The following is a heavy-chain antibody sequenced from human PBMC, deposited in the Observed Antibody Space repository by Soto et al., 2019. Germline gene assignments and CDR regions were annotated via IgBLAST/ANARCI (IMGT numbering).Heavy chain of an antibody. V-gene: IGHV3-23*01. CDR2: ISNSGDNT. J-gene: IGHJ5*02. D-gene: IGHD5-12*01. CDR1: GFTFSNYA. Sequence: GGSLRLSCSASGFTFSNYAMSWVRQAPGKGLEWVSTISNSGDNTYYANSVKGRFTISRDNFKNTLYLQMNSLGADDTALYYCAKGANDGYNHWFDPWGQGTLVTVSS. CDR3: AKGANDGYNHWFDP.